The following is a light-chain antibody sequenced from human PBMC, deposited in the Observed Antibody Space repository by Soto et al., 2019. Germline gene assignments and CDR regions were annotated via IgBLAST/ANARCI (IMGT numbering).Light chain of an antibody. V-gene: IGLV2-14*01. CDR2: EVS. CDR1: SSDVGGYNY. J-gene: IGLJ2*01. Sequence: QSVLTQPASVSGSPGQSITISCTGISSDVGGYNYVSWYQQHPGKAPKLMIYEVSNRPSGVSNRFSGSKSGNTASLTISGLQAEDEADYYCSSYTSSSTSFGGGTKLTVL. CDR3: SSYTSSSTS.